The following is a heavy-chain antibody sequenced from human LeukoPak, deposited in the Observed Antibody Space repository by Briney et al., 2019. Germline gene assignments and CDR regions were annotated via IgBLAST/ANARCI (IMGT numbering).Heavy chain of an antibody. V-gene: IGHV3-48*03. D-gene: IGHD2-15*01. J-gene: IGHJ4*02. CDR2: ISNSGSTI. CDR3: ARDSGGSSPFDY. CDR1: GFTFSSYK. Sequence: PGGSLRLSCAASGFTFSSYKMHWVRQAPGKGLEWVSYISNSGSTIYYADSVKGRFTISRDNAKNSLYLQMNSLRAEDTAVYYCARDSGGSSPFDYWGQGTLVTVSS.